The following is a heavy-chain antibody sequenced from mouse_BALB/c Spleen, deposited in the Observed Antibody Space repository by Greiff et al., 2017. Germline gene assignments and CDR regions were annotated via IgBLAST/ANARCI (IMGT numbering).Heavy chain of an antibody. CDR3: ARDNGNYPFDY. CDR2: ISDGGSYT. D-gene: IGHD2-1*01. V-gene: IGHV5-4*02. CDR1: GFTFSDYY. Sequence: DVMLVESGGGLVKPGGSLKLSCAASGFTFSDYYMYWVRQTPEKRLEWVATISDGGSYTYYPDSVKGRFTISRDNAKNNLYLQMSSLKSEDTAMYYCARDNGNYPFDYWGQGTTLTVSS. J-gene: IGHJ2*01.